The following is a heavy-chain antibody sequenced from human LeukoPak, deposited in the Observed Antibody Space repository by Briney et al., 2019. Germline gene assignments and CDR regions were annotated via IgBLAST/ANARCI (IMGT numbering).Heavy chain of an antibody. CDR1: GGTFSIYA. Sequence: GASVTVSFTASGGTFSIYAISWVRQAPGQGLEWVGRIIPILGIANYAQKFQGRVTITADKSTSTAYMELSSLGSEDTAVYYCASPLPIQQEPDHLPLDYWGQGTLVTVSS. CDR3: ASPLPIQQEPDHLPLDY. J-gene: IGHJ4*02. CDR2: IIPILGIA. D-gene: IGHD5-18*01. V-gene: IGHV1-69*04.